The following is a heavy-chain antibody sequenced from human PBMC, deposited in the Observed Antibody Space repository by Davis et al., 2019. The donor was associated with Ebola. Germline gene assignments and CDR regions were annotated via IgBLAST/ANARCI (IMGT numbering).Heavy chain of an antibody. CDR2: FDPEDGET. CDR3: ATGHCSSTSCLNGNYYYYYMDV. CDR1: GYTLTELS. V-gene: IGHV1-24*01. Sequence: ASVKVSCKVSGYTLTELSMHWVRQAPGKGLEWMGGFDPEDGETIYAQKFQGRVTMTEDTSTDTAYMELSSLRSEDTAVYYCATGHCSSTSCLNGNYYYYYMDVWGKGTTVTVSS. J-gene: IGHJ6*03. D-gene: IGHD2-2*01.